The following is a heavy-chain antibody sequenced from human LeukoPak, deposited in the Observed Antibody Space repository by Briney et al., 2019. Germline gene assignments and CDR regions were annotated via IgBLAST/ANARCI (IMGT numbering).Heavy chain of an antibody. D-gene: IGHD5-24*01. CDR1: GYTFTSYD. J-gene: IGHJ4*02. Sequence: ASVKVSCKASGYTFTSYDINWVRQATGQGLEWMGWMNPNSGNTGYAQKFQGRVTMARNTSISTAYMELSSLRSEDTAVYYCARVPRDGYNKYFDYWGQGTLVTVSS. V-gene: IGHV1-8*01. CDR3: ARVPRDGYNKYFDY. CDR2: MNPNSGNT.